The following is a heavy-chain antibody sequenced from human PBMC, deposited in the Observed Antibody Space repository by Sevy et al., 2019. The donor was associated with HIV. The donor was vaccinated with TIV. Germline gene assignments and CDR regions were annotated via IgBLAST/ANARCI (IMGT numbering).Heavy chain of an antibody. Sequence: GGSLRLSCAASGFTFSDYYMSWIRQAPGKGLEWVSYISSNGSTIYYADSVKGRFTISRDNAKNSLYLQMNSLRAEDTAVYYCARGGIAAAAATYYYYYGMDVWGQGTTVTVSS. CDR2: ISSNGSTI. V-gene: IGHV3-11*01. J-gene: IGHJ6*02. CDR3: ARGGIAAAAATYYYYYGMDV. CDR1: GFTFSDYY. D-gene: IGHD6-25*01.